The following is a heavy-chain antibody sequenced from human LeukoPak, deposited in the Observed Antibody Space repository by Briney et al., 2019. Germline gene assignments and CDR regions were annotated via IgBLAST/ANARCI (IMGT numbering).Heavy chain of an antibody. CDR1: GGSFSGYY. D-gene: IGHD3-22*01. CDR2: INHSGST. CDR3: ARHYDSSGYYYGVAFDI. V-gene: IGHV4-34*01. Sequence: SETLSLTCAVYGGSFSGYYWSWIRQPPGKGLEWIGEINHSGSTNYNPSLKSRVTISVDTSKNQFSLKLSSVTAADTAVYYCARHYDSSGYYYGVAFDIWGQGTMVTVSS. J-gene: IGHJ3*02.